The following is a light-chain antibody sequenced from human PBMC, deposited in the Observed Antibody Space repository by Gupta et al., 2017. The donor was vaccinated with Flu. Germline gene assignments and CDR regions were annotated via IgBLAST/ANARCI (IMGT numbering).Light chain of an antibody. CDR1: SSDVGGYNY. CDR3: SSYTSSNSLE. CDR2: EVI. Sequence: QSALTQPASVSGSPGHSITISCTGTSSDVGGYNYVSWYQTHPGTAPKLMIYEVINRPSGVSNRFSGSKSGNTASLTISGLQAEDEADYYCSSYTSSNSLEFGGGTKLTVL. V-gene: IGLV2-14*01. J-gene: IGLJ3*02.